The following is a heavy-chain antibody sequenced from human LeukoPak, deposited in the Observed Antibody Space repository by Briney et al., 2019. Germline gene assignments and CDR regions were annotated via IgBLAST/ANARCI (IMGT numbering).Heavy chain of an antibody. D-gene: IGHD2-2*01. Sequence: PSETLSLTCTVSGDSISCYYWNWIRQPPGKGLEWIGYIYHSGSTYYNPSLKSRVTISVDRSKNQFSLKLSSVTAADTAVYYCARVLHDIVVVPAANYMDVWGKGTTVTVSS. CDR3: ARVLHDIVVVPAANYMDV. CDR2: IYHSGST. V-gene: IGHV4-59*12. J-gene: IGHJ6*03. CDR1: GDSISCYY.